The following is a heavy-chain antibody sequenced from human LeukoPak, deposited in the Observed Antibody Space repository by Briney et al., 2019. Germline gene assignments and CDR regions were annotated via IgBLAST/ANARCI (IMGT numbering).Heavy chain of an antibody. CDR2: INPNSGGT. CDR3: ARGPRQYGSGRAIYY. D-gene: IGHD3-10*01. J-gene: IGHJ4*02. Sequence: ASVKVPCKASGYTFTGYYMHWVRQAPGQGLEWMGWINPNSGGTNYAQKFQGRVTMTRDTSISTAYMELSRLRSDDTAVYYCARGPRQYGSGRAIYYWGQGTLVTVSS. V-gene: IGHV1-2*02. CDR1: GYTFTGYY.